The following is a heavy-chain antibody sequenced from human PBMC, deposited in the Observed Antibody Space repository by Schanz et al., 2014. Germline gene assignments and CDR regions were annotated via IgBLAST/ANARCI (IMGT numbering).Heavy chain of an antibody. J-gene: IGHJ4*02. Sequence: QVQLVQSGAEVKKPGASVKVSCKASGYTFTSYSIHWVRQAPGQGLEWMGWINGYNGHTLYAQKFQGRVTMTTDTSTSTSYMELTSPRFDDTAVYYCARDISAYVGNYFDYWGQGTLVTVSS. CDR2: INGYNGHT. V-gene: IGHV1-3*01. D-gene: IGHD5-12*01. CDR3: ARDISAYVGNYFDY. CDR1: GYTFTSYS.